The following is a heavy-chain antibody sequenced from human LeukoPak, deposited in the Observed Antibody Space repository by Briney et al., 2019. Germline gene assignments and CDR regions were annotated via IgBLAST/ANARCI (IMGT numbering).Heavy chain of an antibody. CDR1: GGSINSNTYY. V-gene: IGHV4-39*02. CDR2: IYYNGNT. D-gene: IGHD1-26*01. Sequence: PSETLSLTCIVSGGSINSNTYYWGWIRQSPGKGLEWIGSIYYNGNTYYNPSLKSRVTMSVDTSKNHFSLRLTSVTAADTAMYYCASSGSYYPYLWGRGTLVTVSS. CDR3: ASSGSYYPYL. J-gene: IGHJ2*01.